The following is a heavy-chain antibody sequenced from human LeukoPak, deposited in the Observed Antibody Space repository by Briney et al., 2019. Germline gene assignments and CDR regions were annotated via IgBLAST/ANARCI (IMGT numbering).Heavy chain of an antibody. CDR2: INHSGST. CDR3: ARAFGVIINVYFDY. D-gene: IGHD3-3*01. CDR1: GGSFSGYY. Sequence: SETLSLTCAVYGGSFSGYYWSWIRQPPGKGLEWIGEINHSGSTNYNPSLKSRVTISVDTSKNQFFLNLTSVTAADTAVYYCARAFGVIINVYFDYWGQGTLVAVSS. V-gene: IGHV4-34*01. J-gene: IGHJ4*02.